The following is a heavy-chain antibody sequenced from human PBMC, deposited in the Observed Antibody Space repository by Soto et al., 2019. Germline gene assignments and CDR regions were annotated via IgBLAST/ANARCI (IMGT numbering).Heavy chain of an antibody. J-gene: IGHJ4*02. Sequence: SETLSLTCAVYGGSFSGYYLSWIRQPPGKGLEWIGEINHSGSTNYNPSLKSRVTISVDTSKNQFSLKLSSVTAADTAVYYCARVSDIVATMEVFDYWGQGTLVTVSS. V-gene: IGHV4-34*01. CDR2: INHSGST. CDR1: GGSFSGYY. D-gene: IGHD5-12*01. CDR3: ARVSDIVATMEVFDY.